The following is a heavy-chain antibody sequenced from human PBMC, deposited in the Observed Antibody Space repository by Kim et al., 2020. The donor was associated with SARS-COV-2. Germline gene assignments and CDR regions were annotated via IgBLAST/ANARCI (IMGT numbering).Heavy chain of an antibody. Sequence: SETLSLTCSVAGGSISSSGYYGGWIRQHPGKSLEGIGYISYSGRTNYNPSLQSRTTLSLDTSKNHFSLKLTSATAADTAVYICSTNCGGDCYYGICSWG. CDR1: GGSISSSGYY. CDR3: STNCGGDCYYGICS. V-gene: IGHV4-31*03. J-gene: IGHJ5*01. D-gene: IGHD2-21*01. CDR2: ISYSGRT.